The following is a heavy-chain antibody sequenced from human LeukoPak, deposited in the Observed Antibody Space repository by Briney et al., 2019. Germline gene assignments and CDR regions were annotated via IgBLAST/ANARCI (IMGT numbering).Heavy chain of an antibody. J-gene: IGHJ6*02. Sequence: AASVKVSCKASGYTFTSYAISWVRQAPGQGLEWMGGIIPIFGTANYAQKFQGRVTITADESTSTAYMELSSLRSEDTAVYYCARDEDCSGGSCLYYYGMDVWGQGTTVTVSS. CDR2: IIPIFGTA. V-gene: IGHV1-69*13. CDR1: GYTFTSYA. D-gene: IGHD2-15*01. CDR3: ARDEDCSGGSCLYYYGMDV.